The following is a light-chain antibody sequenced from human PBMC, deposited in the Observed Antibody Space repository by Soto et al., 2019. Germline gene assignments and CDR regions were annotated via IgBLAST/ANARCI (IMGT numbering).Light chain of an antibody. V-gene: IGKV1-33*01. CDR2: DAS. J-gene: IGKJ5*01. Sequence: DIQMTQAPSSLSASVGDRFTITCQASQGISNLLNWYQQKPGKAPRLLIYDASNLETGVPSRFSGSGSGTDFTFTISSLQPEDIATYYCQQYEDIPITFGQGTRLEIK. CDR3: QQYEDIPIT. CDR1: QGISNL.